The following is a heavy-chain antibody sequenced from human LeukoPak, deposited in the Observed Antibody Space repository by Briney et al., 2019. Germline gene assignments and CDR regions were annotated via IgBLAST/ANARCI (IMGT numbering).Heavy chain of an antibody. J-gene: IGHJ4*02. CDR2: VSSTGGTT. D-gene: IGHD1-7*01. Sequence: GGSLRLSCAASGFTFSNYAMSWVRQAPGKGLEWVSSVSSTGGTTYYADSVKGRFTISRDNSKNKLYLQMNSLRAEDTAVYYCAKGSNWNYLYYFDYWGQGTLVTVSS. CDR1: GFTFSNYA. CDR3: AKGSNWNYLYYFDY. V-gene: IGHV3-23*01.